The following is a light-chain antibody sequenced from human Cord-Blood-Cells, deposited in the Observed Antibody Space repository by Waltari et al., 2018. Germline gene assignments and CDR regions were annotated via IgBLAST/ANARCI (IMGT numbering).Light chain of an antibody. V-gene: IGLV2-8*01. J-gene: IGLJ2*01. CDR1: SSDVGGYNY. CDR3: SSYAGSNNFVV. CDR2: EVS. Sequence: QSALTQPPSPSGSPGQSATLSCPGTSSDVGGYNYVSLYQQHPGKAPNLMIYEVSKRPSGVRECFSGSKSGNTASLTVSGLQAEDEADYCCSSYAGSNNFVVFGGGTKLTVL.